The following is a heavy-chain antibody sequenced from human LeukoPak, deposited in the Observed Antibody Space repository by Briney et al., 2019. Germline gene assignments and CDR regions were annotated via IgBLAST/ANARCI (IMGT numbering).Heavy chain of an antibody. V-gene: IGHV3-7*01. D-gene: IGHD2-15*01. Sequence: HPGGSLRLSCAASGFTFSSYWMSWVRQAPGKGLEWVANIKQDGSEKYYVDSVKGRFTISRDNAKNSLYLQMNSLRAEDTAVYYCARDLKERCSGGSCRPPFDPWGQGTLVTVPS. CDR2: IKQDGSEK. J-gene: IGHJ5*02. CDR3: ARDLKERCSGGSCRPPFDP. CDR1: GFTFSSYW.